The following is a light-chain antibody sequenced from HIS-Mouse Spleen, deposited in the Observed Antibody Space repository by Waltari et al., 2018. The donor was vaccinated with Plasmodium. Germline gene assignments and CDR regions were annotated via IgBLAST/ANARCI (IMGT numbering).Light chain of an antibody. J-gene: IGKJ2*01. Sequence: DIVMTQSPDSLAVSLGERATINCKSSQSVLYSSNNKNYLAWYQQKPVQPPKLLIYWASTRESGVPDRFSGSVSGTDFTLTVSSLQAEDVAVYYCQQYYSTPPYTFGQGTKLEIK. CDR2: WAS. CDR1: QSVLYSSNNKNY. CDR3: QQYYSTPPYT. V-gene: IGKV4-1*01.